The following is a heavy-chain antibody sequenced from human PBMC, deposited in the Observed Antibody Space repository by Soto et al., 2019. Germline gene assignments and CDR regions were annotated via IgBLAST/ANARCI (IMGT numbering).Heavy chain of an antibody. J-gene: IGHJ4*02. CDR2: ISGSGGTT. Sequence: GGSLRLSCAASGFIFTSYAMNWVRQAPGKGLEWVSVISGSGGTTYYADSVKGRFTISRDNSKNSVYLQMNSLRAEDTAVYYCAKDLSLGRTTSVASLIDYWGPGTLVTVSS. CDR1: GFIFTSYA. D-gene: IGHD7-27*01. CDR3: AKDLSLGRTTSVASLIDY. V-gene: IGHV3-23*01.